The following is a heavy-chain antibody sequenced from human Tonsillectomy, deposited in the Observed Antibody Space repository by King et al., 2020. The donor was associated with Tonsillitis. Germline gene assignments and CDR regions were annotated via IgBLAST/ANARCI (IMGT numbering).Heavy chain of an antibody. V-gene: IGHV3-30*04. Sequence: VQLVESGGGVVQPGRSLRLSCAASGFIFSSYAMHWVRQAPGKGLEWVVVISYDGSNKYYADSVKGRFTISRDNSKNTLYLQMHRLRAEDTAVYYCAREITMVRGPIDYNGMDLWGQGTTLTVSS. CDR2: ISYDGSNK. J-gene: IGHJ6*02. D-gene: IGHD3-10*01. CDR1: GFIFSSYA. CDR3: AREITMVRGPIDYNGMDL.